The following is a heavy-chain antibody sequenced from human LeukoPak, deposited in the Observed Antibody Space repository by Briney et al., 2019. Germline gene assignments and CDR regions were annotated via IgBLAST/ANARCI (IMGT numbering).Heavy chain of an antibody. V-gene: IGHV3-53*01. Sequence: GGSLRLSCAASGFTVSSNYMSWVRQAPGKGLEWVSVIYSGSSTYYADSVKGRFTISRDNSKNTLYLQMNSLRAEDTAVYYCARATYDFWSGPNFDYWGQGTLVTVSS. CDR2: IYSGSST. J-gene: IGHJ4*02. CDR1: GFTVSSNY. D-gene: IGHD3-3*01. CDR3: ARATYDFWSGPNFDY.